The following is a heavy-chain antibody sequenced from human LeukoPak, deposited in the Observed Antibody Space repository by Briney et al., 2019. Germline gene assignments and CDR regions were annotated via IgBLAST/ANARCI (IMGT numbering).Heavy chain of an antibody. CDR2: IYYSGGT. Sequence: PQTLSLTCTVSGGSISSGDYYWSWIRQPPGKGLEWIGYIYYSGGTYYNPSLKSRVTISVDTSKNQFSLKLSSVTAADTAVYYCARGEGIAVAGLPFDYWGQGTLVTVSS. V-gene: IGHV4-30-4*08. J-gene: IGHJ4*02. D-gene: IGHD6-19*01. CDR3: ARGEGIAVAGLPFDY. CDR1: GGSISSGDYY.